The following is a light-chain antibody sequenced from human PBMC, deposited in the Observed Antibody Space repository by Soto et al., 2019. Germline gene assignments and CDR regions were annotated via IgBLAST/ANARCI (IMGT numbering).Light chain of an antibody. V-gene: IGKV3-20*01. CDR3: QQYGSSPS. CDR2: GAS. Sequence: EIVMTQSPATLPVSPGERATLSCRASQSVSSSYLAWYQQKPGQAPRLLIYGASSRATGIPDRFSGSGSGTDFTLTISRLEPEDFAVYYCQQYGSSPSFGPGTKVDIQ. CDR1: QSVSSSY. J-gene: IGKJ3*01.